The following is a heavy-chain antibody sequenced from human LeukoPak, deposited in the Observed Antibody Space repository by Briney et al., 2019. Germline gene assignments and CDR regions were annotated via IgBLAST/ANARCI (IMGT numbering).Heavy chain of an antibody. CDR2: IDPSDSYT. J-gene: IGHJ4*02. Sequence: SGESLKISCKGPGYSFSSYWISWVRQMPGKGLEWMGRIDPSDSYTNYSPSFQGHVTISADKSISTAYLQWSSLKASDTAMYYCARSAGWDLRGVYYYDSSGYYFDYWGQGTLVTVSS. CDR1: GYSFSSYW. V-gene: IGHV5-10-1*01. CDR3: ARSAGWDLRGVYYYDSSGYYFDY. D-gene: IGHD3-22*01.